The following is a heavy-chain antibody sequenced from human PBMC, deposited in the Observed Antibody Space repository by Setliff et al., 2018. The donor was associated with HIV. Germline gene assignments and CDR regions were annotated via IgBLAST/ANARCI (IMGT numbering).Heavy chain of an antibody. CDR3: ARDRIAAAGYLIDH. CDR2: ISSSSSTI. CDR1: GFTFSSYS. V-gene: IGHV3-48*04. D-gene: IGHD6-13*01. Sequence: GGSLRLSCAASGFTFSSYSMNWVRQAPGKGLEWVSYISSSSSTIYYADSVKGRFTISRDNAKNSLYLQMNSLRAEDTAVYYCARDRIAAAGYLIDHWGQGMLVTVSS. J-gene: IGHJ4*02.